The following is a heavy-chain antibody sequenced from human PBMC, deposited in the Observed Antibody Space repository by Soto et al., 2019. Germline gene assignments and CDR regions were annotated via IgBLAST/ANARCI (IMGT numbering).Heavy chain of an antibody. CDR3: ARGLRAYYFDY. CDR2: IYYTGST. D-gene: IGHD4-17*01. V-gene: IGHV4-59*08. J-gene: IGHJ4*02. CDR1: GGSISSYY. Sequence: QVQLQESGPGLVKPSETLSLTCTVSGGSISSYYWCCIRQPPGKGLELVGFIYYTGSTNYNPSLKCLVTISVATSKNQFSLKLSSMTAADTAVYYCARGLRAYYFDYWGQGTLVTVSS.